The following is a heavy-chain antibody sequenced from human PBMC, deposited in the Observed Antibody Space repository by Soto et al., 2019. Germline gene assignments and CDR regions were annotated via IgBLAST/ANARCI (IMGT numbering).Heavy chain of an antibody. V-gene: IGHV1-58*01. Sequence: ASVKVSCKASGFTFTSSAVQWVRQARGQRLEWIGWIVVGSGNTNYAQKFQERVTITRDMSTSTAYMELSSLRSEDTAVYYCAAGGYDFWSGYYYYGMDVWCQGTTVTVSS. D-gene: IGHD3-3*01. CDR2: IVVGSGNT. CDR1: GFTFTSSA. J-gene: IGHJ6*02. CDR3: AAGGYDFWSGYYYYGMDV.